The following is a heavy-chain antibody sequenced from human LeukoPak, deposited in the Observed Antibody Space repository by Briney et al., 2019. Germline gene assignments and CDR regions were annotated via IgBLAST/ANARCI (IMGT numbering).Heavy chain of an antibody. V-gene: IGHV3-23*01. CDR1: GFTFSSYA. CDR3: AKTLTTVTILDAFDI. Sequence: GGSLRLSCAASGFTFSSYAMTWVRQVPGKGLEWVSGISGTGGTTNYADSVKGRFTISRDNPKNTLYLQMSSLRAEDMAVYYCAKTLTTVTILDAFDIWGQGTMVTVSS. CDR2: ISGTGGTT. J-gene: IGHJ3*02. D-gene: IGHD4-17*01.